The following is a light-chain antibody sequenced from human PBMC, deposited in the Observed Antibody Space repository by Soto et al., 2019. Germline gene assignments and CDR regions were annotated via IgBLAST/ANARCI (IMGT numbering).Light chain of an antibody. CDR2: DVS. J-gene: IGLJ3*02. CDR3: GSYTSSSTLV. CDR1: SSDVGAYNF. Sequence: QSALTQPASVSGSPGQSITISCTGTSSDVGAYNFVSWYQQHPGKAPKLMIHDVSNRPSGVSNRFSGSKSGNTASLTISGLQVEDEADYYCGSYTSSSTLVFGGGTQLTVL. V-gene: IGLV2-14*03.